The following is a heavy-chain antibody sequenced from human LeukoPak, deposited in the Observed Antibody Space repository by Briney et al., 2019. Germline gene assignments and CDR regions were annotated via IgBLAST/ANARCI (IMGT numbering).Heavy chain of an antibody. V-gene: IGHV3-23*01. CDR3: AKAGSIRFDY. Sequence: GGTLRLSCAASGFTFNHYGLSWVRQAPGKGLEWVSGISGSGGNTYYADSVKGRFTVSRDNSKNTLYLQINRLRAEDTAVYYCAKAGSIRFDYWGQGTLVTVSS. J-gene: IGHJ4*02. D-gene: IGHD1-26*01. CDR2: ISGSGGNT. CDR1: GFTFNHYG.